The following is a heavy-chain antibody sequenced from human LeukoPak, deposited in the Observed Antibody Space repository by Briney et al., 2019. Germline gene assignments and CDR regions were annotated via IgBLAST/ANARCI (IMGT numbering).Heavy chain of an antibody. CDR3: AKDFTGYSDI. D-gene: IGHD5-12*01. CDR2: INPDGDIT. Sequence: PGGSLRLSCVDSEFTLSSYWVHWVRQPPGKGLVWVARINPDGDITNYADSVRGRFTISRDNAKNTLYLQMNSLRAEDTAVYYCAKDFTGYSDIWGQGTLVTVSS. CDR1: EFTLSSYW. V-gene: IGHV3-74*01. J-gene: IGHJ4*02.